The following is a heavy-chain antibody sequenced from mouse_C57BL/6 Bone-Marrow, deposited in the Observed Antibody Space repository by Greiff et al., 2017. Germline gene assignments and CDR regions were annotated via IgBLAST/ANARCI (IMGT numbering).Heavy chain of an antibody. CDR2: IDPEDGET. Sequence: VQLQQSGAELVKPGASVKLSCTASGFNFKDYYMPWVRQRPEQGLEWIGRIDPEDGETKYAPKLQGKATITADTSSNTAYLQLSSLASEDTAVYYGTRCYGSGYYFDYWGQGTTLTVSS. CDR3: TRCYGSGYYFDY. D-gene: IGHD1-1*01. CDR1: GFNFKDYY. J-gene: IGHJ2*01. V-gene: IGHV14-2*01.